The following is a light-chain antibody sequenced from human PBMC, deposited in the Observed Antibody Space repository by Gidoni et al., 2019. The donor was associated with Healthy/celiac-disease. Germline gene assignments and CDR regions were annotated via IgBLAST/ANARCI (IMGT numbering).Light chain of an antibody. V-gene: IGKV1-17*01. CDR2: AAS. CDR3: LQHNSYPRT. J-gene: IGKJ1*01. Sequence: DIQMTQSPSSLSASVGDRVTITCRASQGIRNDVGWYQQKPGKAPKLLIYAASSLQSGVPSRFRGSGSGTEFTLTISSLQPEDFATYYCLQHNSYPRTFGQGTKVEIK. CDR1: QGIRND.